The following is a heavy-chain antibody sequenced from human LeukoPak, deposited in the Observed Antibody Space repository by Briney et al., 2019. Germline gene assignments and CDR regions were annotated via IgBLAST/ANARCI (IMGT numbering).Heavy chain of an antibody. V-gene: IGHV1-2*02. Sequence: ASVKVSCKASGYTFTGYYMHWVRQAPGQGLEWMGWINPNSGGTNYAQKFQGRVTMTRDTSISTAFMELSRLRSDDTAVYYCARSWDDYSNYYFDYWGQGTLVTVSS. J-gene: IGHJ4*02. CDR1: GYTFTGYY. CDR3: ARSWDDYSNYYFDY. CDR2: INPNSGGT. D-gene: IGHD4-11*01.